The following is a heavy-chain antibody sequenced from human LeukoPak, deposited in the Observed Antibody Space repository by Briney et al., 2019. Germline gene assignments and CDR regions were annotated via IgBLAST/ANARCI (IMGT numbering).Heavy chain of an antibody. J-gene: IGHJ4*02. Sequence: QPGGSLRLSCAASGFTFSSHWMHWVRQVPGKGLVWVSRISSDGTTTGYADSVKGRFTISRDNAKNTLYLQMNSLRAEDTAVYYCVRVDYSCGWSHFDYWGQGTLVTVSS. V-gene: IGHV3-74*01. CDR3: VRVDYSCGWSHFDY. D-gene: IGHD6-19*01. CDR2: ISSDGTTT. CDR1: GFTFSSHW.